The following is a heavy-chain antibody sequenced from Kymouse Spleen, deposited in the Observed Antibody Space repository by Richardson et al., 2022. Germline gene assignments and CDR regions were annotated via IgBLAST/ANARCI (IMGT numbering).Heavy chain of an antibody. Sequence: QVQLQQWGAGLLKPSETLSLTCAVYGGSFSGYYWSWIRQPPGKGLEWIGEINHSGSTNYNPSLKSRVTISVDTSKNQFSLKLSSVTAADTAVYYCARGGDYGDYPRYYYGMDVWGQGTTVTVSS. D-gene: IGHD4-17*01. CDR3: ARGGDYGDYPRYYYGMDV. J-gene: IGHJ6*02. CDR2: INHSGST. CDR1: GGSFSGYY. V-gene: IGHV4-34*01.